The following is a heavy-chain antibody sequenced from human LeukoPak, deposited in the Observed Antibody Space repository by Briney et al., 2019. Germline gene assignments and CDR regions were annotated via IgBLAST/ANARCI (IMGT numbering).Heavy chain of an antibody. CDR1: RYTCTSYG. Sequence: AEVQVCCMASRYTCTSYGIRWVRQAPGQGLEWMGWISAYNGNTNYAQKLQGRVTMTTDTSTSTAYMELRSLRSDDTAVYYCARDNLNWGWFDPWGQGTLVTVSS. CDR2: ISAYNGNT. CDR3: ARDNLNWGWFDP. J-gene: IGHJ5*02. V-gene: IGHV1-18*04. D-gene: IGHD3-16*01.